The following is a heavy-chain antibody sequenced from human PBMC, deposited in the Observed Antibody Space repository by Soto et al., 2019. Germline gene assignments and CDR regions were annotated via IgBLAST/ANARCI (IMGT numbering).Heavy chain of an antibody. V-gene: IGHV4-34*01. J-gene: IGHJ5*02. CDR1: GGSFSGYI. Sequence: SETLSLTCDVYGGSFSGYIWTWIRQTPGKGLQWIGQINHSGSANYNPSLKSRVTISVDTSKNHFSLKLNSVTAADTAVYYCARAVYYYDSSGYSTDWFDPWGQGTLVTVSS. CDR2: INHSGSA. CDR3: ARAVYYYDSSGYSTDWFDP. D-gene: IGHD3-22*01.